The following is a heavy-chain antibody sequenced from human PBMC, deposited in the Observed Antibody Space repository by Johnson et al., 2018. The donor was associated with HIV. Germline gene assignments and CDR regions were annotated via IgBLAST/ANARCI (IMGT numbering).Heavy chain of an antibody. CDR3: ARDFGYSSGWYRDDAFDI. J-gene: IGHJ3*02. CDR2: IRYDGSNK. D-gene: IGHD6-19*01. Sequence: HVQLVESGGDVVQPGGSLRLSCAASGFTFNNYGMHWVRQAPGKGLGWVAFIRYDGSNKYYVDSVKGRFTISRDNAKNSLYLKMNSLRAEDTAVYYCARDFGYSSGWYRDDAFDIWGQGTMVTVSS. CDR1: GFTFNNYG. V-gene: IGHV3-30*02.